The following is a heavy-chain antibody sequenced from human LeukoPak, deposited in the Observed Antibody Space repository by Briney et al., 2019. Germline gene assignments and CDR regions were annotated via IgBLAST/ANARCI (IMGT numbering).Heavy chain of an antibody. CDR2: IYCSGST. CDR3: ARDRGYYDSSGYYSHFDY. Sequence: SETLSLTCTVSGGSISSYYWSWIRQPPGKGLEWIGYIYCSGSTNYNPSLKSRVTISVDTSKNQFSLKLSSVTAADTAVYYCARDRGYYDSSGYYSHFDYWGQGTLVTVSS. J-gene: IGHJ4*02. D-gene: IGHD3-22*01. V-gene: IGHV4-59*01. CDR1: GGSISSYY.